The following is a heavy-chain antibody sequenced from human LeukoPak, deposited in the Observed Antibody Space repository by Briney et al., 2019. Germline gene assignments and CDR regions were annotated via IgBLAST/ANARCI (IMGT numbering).Heavy chain of an antibody. Sequence: SETLSLTCTVSGGSISSYYWSWIRQPPGKGLEWIGSIYYSGSTYYNPSLKSRVTISVDTSKNQFSLKLSSVTAADTAVYYCARLPRRVGVVIHPYYFDYWGQGTLVTVSS. V-gene: IGHV4-59*05. CDR2: IYYSGST. CDR1: GGSISSYY. D-gene: IGHD3-3*01. CDR3: ARLPRRVGVVIHPYYFDY. J-gene: IGHJ4*02.